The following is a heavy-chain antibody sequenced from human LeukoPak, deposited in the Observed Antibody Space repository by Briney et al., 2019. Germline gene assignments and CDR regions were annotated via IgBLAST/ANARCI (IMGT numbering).Heavy chain of an antibody. CDR1: GFTFNNYW. D-gene: IGHD4-11*01. J-gene: IGHJ6*03. CDR2: INTDGSFT. Sequence: PGGSLRLSCAASGFTFNNYWMHWVRQAPGKGLVWVSRINTDGSFTNYADSVKGRFTISRDNAKNTLYLQMNSLRAEDTAVYYCASPSTVSTHYYYMDVWGKGTTVTVSS. CDR3: ASPSTVSTHYYYMDV. V-gene: IGHV3-74*01.